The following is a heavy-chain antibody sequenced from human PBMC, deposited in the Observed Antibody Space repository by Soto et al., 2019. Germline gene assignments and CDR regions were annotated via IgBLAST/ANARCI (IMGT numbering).Heavy chain of an antibody. CDR2: MNPNSGNT. V-gene: IGHV1-8*01. CDR3: ARSYSSGWALVDY. CDR1: GYTFTSYD. Sequence: GASVKVSCKASGYTFTSYDINWVRQATGQGLEWMGWMNPNSGNTGYAQKFQGRVTMTRNTSISTAYMEMSSLRSEDTAVYYCARSYSSGWALVDYWGQGTQVTVSS. J-gene: IGHJ4*02. D-gene: IGHD6-19*01.